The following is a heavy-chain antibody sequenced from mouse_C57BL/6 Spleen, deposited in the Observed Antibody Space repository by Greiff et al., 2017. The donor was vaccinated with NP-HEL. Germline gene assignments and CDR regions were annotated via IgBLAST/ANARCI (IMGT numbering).Heavy chain of an antibody. CDR2: IDPETGGT. D-gene: IGHD1-2*01. J-gene: IGHJ4*01. Sequence: QVQLQQSGAELVRPGASVTLSCKASGYTFTDYEMHWVKQTPVHGLEWIGAIDPETGGTAYNQKFKGKAILTADKSSSTAYMVLRSLTSEDSAVYYCTRSGSNYGSYAMDYWGQGTSVTVSS. V-gene: IGHV1-15*01. CDR3: TRSGSNYGSYAMDY. CDR1: GYTFTDYE.